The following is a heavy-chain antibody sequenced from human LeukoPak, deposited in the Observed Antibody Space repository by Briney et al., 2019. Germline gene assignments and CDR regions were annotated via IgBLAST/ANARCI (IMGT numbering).Heavy chain of an antibody. CDR1: GFTFSSYR. CDR3: ARVYYYDMAFDY. V-gene: IGHV3-21*01. D-gene: IGHD3-22*01. J-gene: IGHJ4*02. CDR2: ISSSSSYI. Sequence: GGSLRLSCAASGFTFSSYRMNWVREAPGKGLEWGSSISSSSSYIYYADSVKGRFTISRDNAKNSLYLQMNSLRAEDTAVYYCARVYYYDMAFDYWGQGTLVTVSS.